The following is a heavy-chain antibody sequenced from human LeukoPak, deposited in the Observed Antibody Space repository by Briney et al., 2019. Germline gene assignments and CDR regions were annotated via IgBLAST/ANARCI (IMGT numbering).Heavy chain of an antibody. CDR1: GGTFISYA. J-gene: IGHJ4*02. Sequence: SVKVSCKASGGTFISYAISWVRQAPGQGLEWMGGIIPIFGTANYAQKFQGRVTITADESTSTAYMELSSLRSEDTAVYYCARGNSPLGYCSSTSCYDFDYWGQGTLVTVSS. CDR2: IIPIFGTA. CDR3: ARGNSPLGYCSSTSCYDFDY. D-gene: IGHD2-2*01. V-gene: IGHV1-69*13.